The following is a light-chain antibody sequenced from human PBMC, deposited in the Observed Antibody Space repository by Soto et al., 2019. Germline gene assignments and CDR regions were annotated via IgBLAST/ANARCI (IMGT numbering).Light chain of an antibody. J-gene: IGKJ4*01. CDR1: QSLLYSSNNKNY. Sequence: DIVMTQSPDSLAVSLGERATINCKSSQSLLYSSNNKNYLTWYQHKPGQPPKLLICWASTRESGVPDRFSGSGSGTDFTLTISSLQAEDVAVYYCQQYYSIPPTFGGGTKVDIK. V-gene: IGKV4-1*01. CDR2: WAS. CDR3: QQYYSIPPT.